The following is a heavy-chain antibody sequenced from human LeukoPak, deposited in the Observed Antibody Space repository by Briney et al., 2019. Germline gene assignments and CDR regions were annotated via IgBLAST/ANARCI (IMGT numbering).Heavy chain of an antibody. V-gene: IGHV3-21*01. Sequence: GRSLRLSCAASGFTFSSYMNWVRQAPGKGLEWVSSISSTSSYIYYADSVKGRFTISRDNAKNSLYLQMNSLRADDTAVYYCARGQSRYFDWYLGFFDHWGQGTLVTVSS. CDR2: ISSTSSYI. CDR1: GFTFSSY. J-gene: IGHJ4*02. CDR3: ARGQSRYFDWYLGFFDH. D-gene: IGHD3-9*01.